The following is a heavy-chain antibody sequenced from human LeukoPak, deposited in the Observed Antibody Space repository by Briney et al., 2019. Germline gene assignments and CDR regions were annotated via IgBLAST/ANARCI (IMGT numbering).Heavy chain of an antibody. CDR1: GFTFSSYW. V-gene: IGHV3-74*01. J-gene: IGHJ6*03. CDR3: ARDAADYGSRYYYMDV. Sequence: GGSLRLSCAASGFTFSSYWMHWVRQAPRKGLVWVSRINSDGSSTSYADSVKGRFTIPRDNAKNTLYLQMNSLRAEDTAVYYCARDAADYGSRYYYMDVWGKGTTVTVSS. CDR2: INSDGSST. D-gene: IGHD3-10*01.